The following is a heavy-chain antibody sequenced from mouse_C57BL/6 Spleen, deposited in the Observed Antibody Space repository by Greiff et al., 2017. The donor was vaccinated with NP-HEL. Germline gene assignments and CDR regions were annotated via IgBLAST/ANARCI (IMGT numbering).Heavy chain of an antibody. CDR1: GFNIKDYY. CDR2: IDPEDGDT. D-gene: IGHD1-1*01. Sequence: EVQLQQSGAELVRPGASVKLSCTASGFNIKDYYMHWVKQRPEQGLEWIGRIDPEDGDTEYAPKFQGKATMTADTSSNTAYLQLSSLTSEDTAVYYCTTPHYYGSGYDWFAYWGQGTLVTVSA. V-gene: IGHV14-1*01. CDR3: TTPHYYGSGYDWFAY. J-gene: IGHJ3*01.